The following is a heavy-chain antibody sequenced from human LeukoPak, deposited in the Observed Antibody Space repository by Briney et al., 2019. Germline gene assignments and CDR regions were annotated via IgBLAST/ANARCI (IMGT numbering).Heavy chain of an antibody. V-gene: IGHV3-30*03. D-gene: IGHD5-24*01. CDR2: ISYDGSNK. J-gene: IGHJ4*02. CDR1: GFTFSSYG. CDR3: ASKMATPDPDH. Sequence: PGRSLRLSCAASGFTFSSYGMHWVRQAPGKGLEWVAVISYDGSNKYYADSVKGRFTISRDNSKNTLYLQMNSLRAEDTAVYYCASKMATPDPDHWGQGTLVTVSS.